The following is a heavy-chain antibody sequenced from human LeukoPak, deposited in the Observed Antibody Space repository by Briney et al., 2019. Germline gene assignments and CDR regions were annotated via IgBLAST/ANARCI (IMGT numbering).Heavy chain of an antibody. V-gene: IGHV3-9*01. CDR3: AKSGYSYLPSPFDY. J-gene: IGHJ4*02. CDR1: GFTFDDYA. D-gene: IGHD5-18*01. Sequence: PGRSLRLSCAASGFTFDDYAMHWVRQAPGEGLEWVSGISWNSGSIGYADSVKGRFTISRDNAMNSLYLQMSSLRAEDTALYYCAKSGYSYLPSPFDYWGQGTLVTVSS. CDR2: ISWNSGSI.